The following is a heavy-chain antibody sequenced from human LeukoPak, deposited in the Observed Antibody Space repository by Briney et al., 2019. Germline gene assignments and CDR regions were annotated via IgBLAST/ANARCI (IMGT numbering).Heavy chain of an antibody. CDR3: ALAPNSNWFDF. V-gene: IGHV4-59*03. Sequence: PSETLSLTCTVSGDSTNNFYWNWIRQSPGKRLEWIGNIHYSGSSVYNPSLQSRVTITIDTSRRQFFLKLNSVTAADTAVYFCALAPNSNWFDFWGPGTLVTVSS. J-gene: IGHJ5*01. D-gene: IGHD2-8*01. CDR2: IHYSGSS. CDR1: GDSTNNFY.